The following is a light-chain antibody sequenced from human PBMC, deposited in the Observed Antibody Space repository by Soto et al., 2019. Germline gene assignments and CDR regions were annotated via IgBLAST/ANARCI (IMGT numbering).Light chain of an antibody. CDR3: QHYGGLWT. CDR2: DVS. Sequence: DIQMTQSPSTLSASVGDRVTITCRASQSITNRLAWYQQKPGKAPKVLIYDVSSLETGVPSRFSGGGSGAEFFLSISSLQPDDFATYWCQHYGGLWTFGQGTKVEIK. V-gene: IGKV1-5*01. J-gene: IGKJ1*01. CDR1: QSITNR.